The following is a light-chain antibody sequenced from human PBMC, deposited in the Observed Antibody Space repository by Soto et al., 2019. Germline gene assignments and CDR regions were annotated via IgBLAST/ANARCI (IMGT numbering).Light chain of an antibody. CDR1: QSISSW. CDR3: LQDHDDSWT. V-gene: IGKV1-5*03. CDR2: TAS. J-gene: IGKJ1*01. Sequence: DIQMTQSPSTLSASVGDSVTITCRASQSISSWLAWYQQKPGKAPKLLIYTASNLESGVPSRFRGSGSGTEFTLTITSLQPDDFATYYCLQDHDDSWTFGQGTKVDIK.